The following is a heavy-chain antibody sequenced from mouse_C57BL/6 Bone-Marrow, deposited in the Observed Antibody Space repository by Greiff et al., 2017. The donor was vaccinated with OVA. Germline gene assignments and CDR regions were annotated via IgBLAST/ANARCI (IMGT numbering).Heavy chain of an antibody. V-gene: IGHV1-20*01. CDR3: ARHYYGSSPWYFDV. CDR1: GYSFTGYF. CDR2: INPYNGDT. J-gene: IGHJ1*03. Sequence: DVQLQESGPELVKPGDSVKISCKASGYSFTGYFMNWVMQSHGKSLEWIGRINPYNGDTFYNQKFKGKATLTVDKSSSTAHMELRSLTSEDSAVYYCARHYYGSSPWYFDVWGTGTTVTVSS. D-gene: IGHD1-1*01.